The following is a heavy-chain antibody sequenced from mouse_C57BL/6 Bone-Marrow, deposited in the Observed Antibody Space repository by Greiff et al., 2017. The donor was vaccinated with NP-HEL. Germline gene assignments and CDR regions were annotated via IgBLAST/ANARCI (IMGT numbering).Heavy chain of an antibody. J-gene: IGHJ4*01. Sequence: EVQWVESGGGLVQPGGSLKLSCAASGFTFSDYYMYWVRQTPEKRLEWVAYISNGGGSTYYPDTVKGRFTISRDNAKNTLYLQMSRLKSEDTAMYYCARPLYAMDYWGQGTSVTVSS. CDR2: ISNGGGST. CDR1: GFTFSDYY. V-gene: IGHV5-12*01. CDR3: ARPLYAMDY.